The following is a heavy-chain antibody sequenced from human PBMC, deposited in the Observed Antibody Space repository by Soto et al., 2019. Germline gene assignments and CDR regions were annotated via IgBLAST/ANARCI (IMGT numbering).Heavy chain of an antibody. D-gene: IGHD3-10*01. CDR1: GGSFSGYY. J-gene: IGHJ4*02. V-gene: IGHV4-34*01. CDR2: INHSGST. Sequence: LSLTCAVYGGSFSGYYWSWIRQPPGKGLEWIGEINHSGSTNYNPSLKSRVTISVDTSKNQFSLKLSSVTAADTAVYYCARGLNYYGSGSYLWGQGTLVTVSS. CDR3: ARGLNYYGSGSYL.